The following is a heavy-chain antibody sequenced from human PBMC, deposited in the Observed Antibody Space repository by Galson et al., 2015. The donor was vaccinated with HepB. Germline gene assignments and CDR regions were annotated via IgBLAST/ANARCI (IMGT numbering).Heavy chain of an antibody. V-gene: IGHV1-3*01. D-gene: IGHD1-14*01. CDR3: ATGRRAGSFYFDY. Sequence: SVKVSCKASGYIFTNYAINWVRQAPEQRLEWMGWINAGNGKAKFSQRFQGRVTITSDTSATTAYMELSSLRSEDSAVYYCATGRRAGSFYFDYWGQGTLVTVPS. CDR1: GYIFTNYA. CDR2: INAGNGKA. J-gene: IGHJ4*02.